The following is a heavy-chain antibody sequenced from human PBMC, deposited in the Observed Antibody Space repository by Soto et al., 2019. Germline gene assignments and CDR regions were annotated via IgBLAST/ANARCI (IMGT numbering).Heavy chain of an antibody. Sequence: PSETLSLTCTVSGGSTNSRSDYWGWIRQPPGKGLEWIGSVYYSGSTHDNPSLQSRVTISVDTSRNQFSLNLISVTAADTAVYFCARQPRGPGYGERGLYFDDWGQGTLVTVSS. J-gene: IGHJ4*02. D-gene: IGHD3-16*01. V-gene: IGHV4-39*01. CDR2: VYYSGST. CDR3: ARQPRGPGYGERGLYFDD. CDR1: GGSTNSRSDY.